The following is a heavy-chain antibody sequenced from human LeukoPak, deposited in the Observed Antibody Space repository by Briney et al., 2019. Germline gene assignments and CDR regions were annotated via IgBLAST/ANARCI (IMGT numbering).Heavy chain of an antibody. CDR1: GYTFTSYD. Sequence: ASVKVSCKAAGYTFTSYDINWVRQATGQGLEWMGWMNPNSGNTGYAQKFHGRITITRNTSIRKAYMELSSLRSEDTAVYYCARLFQRNELNYYDSSGYSLGYWGQGTLVTVSS. CDR2: MNPNSGNT. V-gene: IGHV1-8*03. D-gene: IGHD3-22*01. J-gene: IGHJ4*02. CDR3: ARLFQRNELNYYDSSGYSLGY.